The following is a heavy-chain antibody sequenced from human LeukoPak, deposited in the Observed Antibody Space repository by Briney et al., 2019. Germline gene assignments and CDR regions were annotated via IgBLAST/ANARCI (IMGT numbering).Heavy chain of an antibody. CDR1: GFTFSSYS. V-gene: IGHV3-48*04. D-gene: IGHD3-10*01. CDR3: ARDLYNSGSYFSSGDAFDI. Sequence: GSLRLSCAASGFTFSSYSMNWVRQAPGKGLDWVSYIGSSAIYYADSVKGRFTISRDNAKNSLYLQMNSLRAEDTAVYYCARDLYNSGSYFSSGDAFDIWGQGTLVTVSS. CDR2: IGSSAI. J-gene: IGHJ3*02.